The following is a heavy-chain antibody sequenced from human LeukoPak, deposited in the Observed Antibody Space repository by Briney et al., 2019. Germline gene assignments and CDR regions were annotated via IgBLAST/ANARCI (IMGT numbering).Heavy chain of an antibody. CDR2: IKLVGSEK. CDR3: TRDYLGQQVNGMDV. V-gene: IGHV3-7*01. CDR1: GFTFRNYW. J-gene: IGHJ6*02. D-gene: IGHD1/OR15-1a*01. Sequence: GGSLRLSCAPPGFTFRNYWMSWVRQAPGKGRGWVANIKLVGSEKYYVDSVKGGFTISRDNAKNSLYLQMNSLRVEDTAVYYCTRDYLGQQVNGMDVWAQGPTVT.